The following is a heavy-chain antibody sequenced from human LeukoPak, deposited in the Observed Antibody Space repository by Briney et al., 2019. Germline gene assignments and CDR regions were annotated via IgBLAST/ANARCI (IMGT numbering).Heavy chain of an antibody. CDR1: GFTFSSYD. Sequence: GGSLRLSCAASGFTFSSYDMHWVRHARGKGVGWVSAIGTAGDRYYPGSVTGPFTISRENAKNCLYLQMNSLRAGDTAVYYCARGGGEFDYWGQGTLVTVSS. D-gene: IGHD3-16*01. CDR2: IGTAGDR. V-gene: IGHV3-13*01. CDR3: ARGGGEFDY. J-gene: IGHJ4*02.